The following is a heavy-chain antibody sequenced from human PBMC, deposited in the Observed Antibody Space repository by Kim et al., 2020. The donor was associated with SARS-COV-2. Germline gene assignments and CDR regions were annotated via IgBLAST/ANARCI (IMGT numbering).Heavy chain of an antibody. CDR2: IRGSGDTT. V-gene: IGHV3-23*01. CDR3: SKGDSEFGGVIE. CDR1: GFIFSSYA. Sequence: GGSLRLSCAATGFIFSSYAMTWVRQAPGKGLEWVSNIRGSGDTTYYADSVKGRFTISRDNSKNTLFLQMNSLRAEDTAVYYCSKGDSEFGGVIEWGQGTL. D-gene: IGHD3-16*01. J-gene: IGHJ4*02.